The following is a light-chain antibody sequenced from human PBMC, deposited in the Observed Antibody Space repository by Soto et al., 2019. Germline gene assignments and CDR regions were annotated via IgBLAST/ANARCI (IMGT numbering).Light chain of an antibody. CDR1: QNIGSW. CDR3: QQYNDFQYS. J-gene: IGKJ2*01. V-gene: IGKV1-5*03. Sequence: DIQMTQSTSPLSASVGDGVTITCRATQNIGSWLAWYQQKPGEATKLLISKATNLQSGVPSRFSGSGSGTDFSLTISSLQPVDSATYFCQQYNDFQYSFGPGTKVDIK. CDR2: KAT.